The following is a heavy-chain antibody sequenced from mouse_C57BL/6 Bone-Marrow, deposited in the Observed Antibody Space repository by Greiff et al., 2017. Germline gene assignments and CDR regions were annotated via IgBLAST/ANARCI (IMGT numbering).Heavy chain of an antibody. V-gene: IGHV5-9*01. Sequence: EVMLVESGGGLVKPGGSLKLSCAASGFTFSSYTMSWVRQTPEKRLQWVAAISGGGGNTYYPDSVKGRFTISRDNDKNILYLQMSSLRSEDTALYYCSGRGTRGRATRYFDVWGTGTTVTVSS. J-gene: IGHJ1*03. CDR3: SGRGTRGRATRYFDV. CDR1: GFTFSSYT. D-gene: IGHD1-1*01. CDR2: ISGGGGNT.